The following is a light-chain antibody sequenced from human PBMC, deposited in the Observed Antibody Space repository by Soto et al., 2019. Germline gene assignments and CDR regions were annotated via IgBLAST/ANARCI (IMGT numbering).Light chain of an antibody. CDR2: GAS. CDR1: QSVGSG. Sequence: EIVMTQSPATLSVSPGERATLSCRASQSVGSGLSWYQQKPGQAPRLLIYGASTRATGIPARFSGSGSGTDFTLTISSVEPEDFAVFYCHQRNTFGQGTRLEIK. V-gene: IGKV3-15*01. J-gene: IGKJ5*01. CDR3: HQRNT.